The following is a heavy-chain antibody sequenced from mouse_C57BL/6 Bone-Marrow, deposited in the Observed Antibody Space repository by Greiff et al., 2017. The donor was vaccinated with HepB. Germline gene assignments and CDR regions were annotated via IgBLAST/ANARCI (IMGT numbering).Heavy chain of an antibody. CDR2: IDPENGDT. Sequence: EVQLQQSGAELVRPGASVKLSCTASGFNIKDDYMHWVKQRPEQGLEWIGWIDPENGDTEYASKFQGKATITADTSSNTAYLQLSSLTSEDTAVYYGTSLGGFAYWGQGTLVTVSA. V-gene: IGHV14-4*01. J-gene: IGHJ3*01. CDR1: GFNIKDDY. CDR3: TSLGGFAY.